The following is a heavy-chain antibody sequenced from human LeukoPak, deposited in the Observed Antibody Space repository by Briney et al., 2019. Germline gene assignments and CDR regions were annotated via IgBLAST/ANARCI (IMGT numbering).Heavy chain of an antibody. D-gene: IGHD3-10*01. CDR3: ARGKEGRYSYVDS. J-gene: IGHJ5*01. Sequence: GRSLRLSCAASGFTFSSYAMHWVRQAPGKGLEWVAVISYDGSSKIYADSVTVRFTISRDNSKNTLYLQMNSLRAEDTAVYYCARGKEGRYSYVDSWGQGTLVTV. V-gene: IGHV3-30-3*01. CDR1: GFTFSSYA. CDR2: ISYDGSSK.